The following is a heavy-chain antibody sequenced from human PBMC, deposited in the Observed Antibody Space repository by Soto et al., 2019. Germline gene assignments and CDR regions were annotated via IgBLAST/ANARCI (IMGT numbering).Heavy chain of an antibody. J-gene: IGHJ4*02. V-gene: IGHV4-59*08. D-gene: IGHD3-10*01. CDR2: IHYSGTT. Sequence: PSETLSLTCTVSGDSISSSYWNWIRQPPGRGLEWIGYIHYSGTTKYNPSLKSRVTISVGTSKNQFSLKLTSVTPADTAVYYCARQNYDSGTSWAWGQGTLVT. CDR3: ARQNYDSGTSWA. CDR1: GDSISSSY.